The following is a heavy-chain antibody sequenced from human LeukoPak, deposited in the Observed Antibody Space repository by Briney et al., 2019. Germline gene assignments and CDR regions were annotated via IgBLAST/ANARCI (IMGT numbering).Heavy chain of an antibody. D-gene: IGHD3-3*01. CDR1: GFTFSSYA. J-gene: IGHJ4*02. CDR2: ISSNGGST. CDR3: ARGGYYDFWSGYSLFDY. V-gene: IGHV3-64*01. Sequence: PGGSLRLSCAASGFTFSSYAMHWVRQAPGKGLEYVSAISSNGGSTYYANSVKGRFTISRDNSKNTLYLQMGSLRDEDMAVYYCARGGYYDFWSGYSLFDYWGQGPLVTVSS.